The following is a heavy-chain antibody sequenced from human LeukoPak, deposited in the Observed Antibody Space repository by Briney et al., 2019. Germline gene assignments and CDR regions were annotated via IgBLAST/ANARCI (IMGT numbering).Heavy chain of an antibody. CDR2: IYYSGST. CDR3: ARSERIIMILGGAFDI. Sequence: PSETPSLTCTVSGDSISSYYWSWIRQPPGKGLEWIGYIYYSGSTNYSPSLKSRVTISVDTPKKQFSLKLSSVTAADTAVYCARSERIIMILGGAFDIWGQGTVVTVSS. J-gene: IGHJ3*02. CDR1: GDSISSYY. D-gene: IGHD3-22*01. V-gene: IGHV4-59*08.